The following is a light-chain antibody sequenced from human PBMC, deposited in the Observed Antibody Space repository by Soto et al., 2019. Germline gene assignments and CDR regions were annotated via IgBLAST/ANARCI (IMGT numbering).Light chain of an antibody. CDR1: QSVSSD. Sequence: EIVMTHSPATLSVSPGERATLSCRASQSVSSDLAWFQQKPGQAPRLLIYGASTRATGIPARFSGSASGTEFTLTISSLQSEDFALYYCQQYNNWPFTFGPGTKVDIK. J-gene: IGKJ3*01. V-gene: IGKV3-15*01. CDR3: QQYNNWPFT. CDR2: GAS.